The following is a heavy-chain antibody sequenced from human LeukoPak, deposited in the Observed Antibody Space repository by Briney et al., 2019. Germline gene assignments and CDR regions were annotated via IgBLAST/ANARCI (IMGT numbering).Heavy chain of an antibody. D-gene: IGHD3-10*01. CDR3: ARVRAGGSGSFDY. CDR2: IYYSGST. CDR1: GGSISSSSYY. J-gene: IGHJ4*02. Sequence: SETLSLTCTVSGGSISSSSYYWGWIRQPPGKGLEWIGSIYYSGSTYYNPSLKSRVTISVDTSKNQFSLKLSSVTAADTAVYYCARVRAGGSGSFDYWGQGTLVTVSS. V-gene: IGHV4-39*07.